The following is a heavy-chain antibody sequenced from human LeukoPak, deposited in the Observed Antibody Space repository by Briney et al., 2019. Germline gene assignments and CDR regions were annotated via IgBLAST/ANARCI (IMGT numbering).Heavy chain of an antibody. D-gene: IGHD6-13*01. Sequence: GASVKVSCKASGGTFNSYAISWVRQAPGQGLEWMGGIIPIFGTANYAQKVQGRVTITTDESTTTAYMELSRLRSDDTAVYYCARDLGSSSSWSRGMDYWGQGTLVTVSS. CDR2: IIPIFGTA. V-gene: IGHV1-69*05. CDR3: ARDLGSSSSWSRGMDY. CDR1: GGTFNSYA. J-gene: IGHJ4*02.